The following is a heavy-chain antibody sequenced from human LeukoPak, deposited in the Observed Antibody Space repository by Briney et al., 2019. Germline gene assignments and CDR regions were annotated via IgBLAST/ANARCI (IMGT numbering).Heavy chain of an antibody. J-gene: IGHJ4*02. CDR3: ARGGGHGSGSYDY. V-gene: IGHV3-53*01. Sequence: PGRSLRLSCTASGFTVSSNYMSWVRQAPGKGLEWVSILYSGSTTYYADSVKGRFTISRDNSKNTLYLQMNSLRAEDTAVYYCARGGGHGSGSYDYWGQGTLVTVSS. CDR1: GFTVSSNY. CDR2: LYSGSTT. D-gene: IGHD3-10*01.